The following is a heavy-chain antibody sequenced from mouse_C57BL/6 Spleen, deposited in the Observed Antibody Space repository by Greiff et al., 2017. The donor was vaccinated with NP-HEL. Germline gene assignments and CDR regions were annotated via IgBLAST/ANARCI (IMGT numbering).Heavy chain of an antibody. V-gene: IGHV1-80*01. J-gene: IGHJ4*01. D-gene: IGHD4-1*01. Sequence: VQLQESGAELVKPGASVKISCKASGYAFSSYWMNWVKQRPGKGLEWIGQIYPGDGDTNYNGKFKGKATLTADKSASTAYRQLSSLTSEDAAVYVCARSRNWDDAMDYWGQGTSVTVSS. CDR3: ARSRNWDDAMDY. CDR1: GYAFSSYW. CDR2: IYPGDGDT.